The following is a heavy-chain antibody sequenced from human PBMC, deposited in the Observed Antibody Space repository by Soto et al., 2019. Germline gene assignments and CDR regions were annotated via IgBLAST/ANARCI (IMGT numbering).Heavy chain of an antibody. D-gene: IGHD1-26*01. J-gene: IGHJ6*02. CDR1: GFTFSTYD. CDR2: IGSAHDP. CDR3: ARAYLGRLPRRADYYYALDV. Sequence: GGSLRLSCAASGFTFSTYDMHWVRQVPGKGLEWVSAIGSAHDPYYLGSVKGRFSISRENAKNSLYLQMNSLTTGDTAVYYCARAYLGRLPRRADYYYALDVWGQGTTVTVSS. V-gene: IGHV3-13*05.